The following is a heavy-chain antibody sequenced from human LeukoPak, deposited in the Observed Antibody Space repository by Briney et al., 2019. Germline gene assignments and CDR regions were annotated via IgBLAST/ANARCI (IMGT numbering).Heavy chain of an antibody. D-gene: IGHD6-6*01. J-gene: IGHJ4*02. CDR3: AREEGYSSSSPYYLDY. Sequence: GGSLRLSCAASGFTFSSYSMNWVRQAPGKGLEWVSSISSSSSYIYYADSVKGRFTISRDNAKNSLYLQMNSLRAEDTAVYYCAREEGYSSSSPYYLDYWGQGTLVTVSS. V-gene: IGHV3-21*01. CDR2: ISSSSSYI. CDR1: GFTFSSYS.